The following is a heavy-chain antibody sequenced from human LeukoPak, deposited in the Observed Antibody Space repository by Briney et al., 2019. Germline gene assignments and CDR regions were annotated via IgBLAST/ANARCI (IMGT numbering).Heavy chain of an antibody. Sequence: GGSLRLSCAASGFTFSSYWMHWVRQAPGKGLEWVSAISGSGGSTYYADSVKGWFTISRDNSKNTLYLQMNSLRAEDTAVYYCAKSSKRTTPSLFDYWGQGTLVTVSS. V-gene: IGHV3-23*01. CDR2: ISGSGGST. D-gene: IGHD1-1*01. J-gene: IGHJ4*02. CDR1: GFTFSSYW. CDR3: AKSSKRTTPSLFDY.